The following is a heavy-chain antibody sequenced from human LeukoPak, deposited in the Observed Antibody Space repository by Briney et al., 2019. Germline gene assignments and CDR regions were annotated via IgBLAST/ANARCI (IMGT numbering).Heavy chain of an antibody. Sequence: GGSLRLSCAASGFTFSSYAMHWVRQAPGKGLEWVAVISYDGSNKYYADSVKGRFTISRDNSKNTLYLQMNSLRAEDTAVYYCAKARAHYYDSSGYPYYYGMDVWGQGTTVTVSS. CDR2: ISYDGSNK. D-gene: IGHD3-22*01. V-gene: IGHV3-30-3*01. CDR1: GFTFSSYA. CDR3: AKARAHYYDSSGYPYYYGMDV. J-gene: IGHJ6*02.